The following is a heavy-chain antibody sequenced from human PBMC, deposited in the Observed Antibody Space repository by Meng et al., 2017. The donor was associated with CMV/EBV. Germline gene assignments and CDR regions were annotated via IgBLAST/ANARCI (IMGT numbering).Heavy chain of an antibody. Sequence: GGSLRLSCAASGFSFSDYGMHWVRQAPGKGLEWVALIRYDGINKYYADSVKGRFTISRDNSRNTLFLQMTSLRAEDTAGYYCAKRPPWTRTYYYYYGVDVWGQGTTVTVSS. CDR3: AKRPPWTRTYYYYYGVDV. CDR2: IRYDGINK. CDR1: GFSFSDYG. J-gene: IGHJ6*02. D-gene: IGHD3/OR15-3a*01. V-gene: IGHV3-30*02.